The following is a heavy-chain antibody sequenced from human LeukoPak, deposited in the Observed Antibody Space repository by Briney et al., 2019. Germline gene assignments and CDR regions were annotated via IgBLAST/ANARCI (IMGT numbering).Heavy chain of an antibody. Sequence: SETLSLTCTVSPGSISNNYWSWVRQPPGKGLEWIGYIYYSGSTDYNPSLKSRVTISVDTSKNQFSLKLRSVTAADTGVYYCARVDVFGVVSSDYYYYYMDVWGKGTTVTVSS. CDR1: PGSISNNY. V-gene: IGHV4-59*01. CDR3: ARVDVFGVVSSDYYYYYMDV. J-gene: IGHJ6*03. CDR2: IYYSGST. D-gene: IGHD3-3*01.